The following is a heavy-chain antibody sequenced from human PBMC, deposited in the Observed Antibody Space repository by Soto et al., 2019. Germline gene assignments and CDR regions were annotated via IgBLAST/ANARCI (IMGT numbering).Heavy chain of an antibody. CDR3: ARGRGWLHDY. D-gene: IGHD6-19*01. CDR1: GFSLSDYW. J-gene: IGHJ4*02. CDR2: IKQDGSDR. Sequence: EVQLVESGGGLVQPGGSLRLSCAASGFSLSDYWMNWVRQAPGKGLEWVAIIKQDGSDRYYVDSVKGRFTISRDNAKNSLYLPMSSLRVEGTALYYCARGRGWLHDYWGQGTLVTVSS. V-gene: IGHV3-7*01.